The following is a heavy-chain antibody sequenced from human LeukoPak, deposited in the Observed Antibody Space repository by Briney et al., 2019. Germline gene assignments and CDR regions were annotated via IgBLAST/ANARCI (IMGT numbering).Heavy chain of an antibody. D-gene: IGHD2-21*02. V-gene: IGHV3-23*01. CDR3: AKWAVVVTVLYFDL. CDR2: ISNSGGST. J-gene: IGHJ2*01. Sequence: GRSLRLSCAASGFTFSSYAMQWVPHAPGKGVEGVSAISNSGGSTYYAHSVKGRFTISRDNSKNTLYLQMNSLRAQDTAVYYCAKWAVVVTVLYFDLWGRGTLVTVSS. CDR1: GFTFSSYA.